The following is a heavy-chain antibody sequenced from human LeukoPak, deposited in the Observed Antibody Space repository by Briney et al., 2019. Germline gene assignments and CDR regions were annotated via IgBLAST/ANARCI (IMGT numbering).Heavy chain of an antibody. D-gene: IGHD1-26*01. J-gene: IGHJ4*02. CDR1: GLTFSSHW. CDR3: AKDKAGRLDY. Sequence: PGGSLRLSCAASGLTFSSHWMHWVRQAPGKGLVWVSRITNDGSSTTYADSVKGRFTISRDNSKNTLYLQMNSLRAEDTAVYYCAKDKAGRLDYWGQGTLVTVSS. V-gene: IGHV3-74*01. CDR2: ITNDGSST.